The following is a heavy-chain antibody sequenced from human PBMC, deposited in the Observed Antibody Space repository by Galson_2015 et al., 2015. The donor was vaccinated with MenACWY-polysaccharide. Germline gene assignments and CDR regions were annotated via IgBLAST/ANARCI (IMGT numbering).Heavy chain of an antibody. CDR3: TRRIARKHTFVDS. CDR2: MNPNSGNT. J-gene: IGHJ4*02. Sequence: SVKVSCKASGYKFSSYAINWGRQASGQGLEWMGWMNPNSGNTGYAQKFQGRVAMTRDTATSTAYMELRMLRYDDTAVYYCTRRIARKHTFVDSWGQGTLVSVS. D-gene: IGHD2-21*01. V-gene: IGHV1-8*01. CDR1: GYKFSSYA.